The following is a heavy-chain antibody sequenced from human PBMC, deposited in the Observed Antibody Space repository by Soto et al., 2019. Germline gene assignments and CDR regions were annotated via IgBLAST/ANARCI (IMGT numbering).Heavy chain of an antibody. CDR3: AADRYCSGGSCYSGWFDP. CDR1: GFTCTISA. Sequence: SVKVSCKASGFTCTISAVQWVLQALLQGLEWIGWIVVGSGNTNYAQKFQERVTITRDMSTSTAYMELSSLRSEDTAVYYCAADRYCSGGSCYSGWFDPWGQGTLVTVSS. V-gene: IGHV1-58*01. CDR2: IVVGSGNT. D-gene: IGHD2-15*01. J-gene: IGHJ5*02.